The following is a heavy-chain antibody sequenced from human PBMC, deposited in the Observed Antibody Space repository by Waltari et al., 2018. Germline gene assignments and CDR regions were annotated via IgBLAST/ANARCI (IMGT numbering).Heavy chain of an antibody. Sequence: DVQLVESGGGLVKPGGSLRLSCEASGFTFSSYQMIWVSRVPGKGLQWVSAISSDSNGKYLAESVGGRFSISRDNAKESVFLQMKSLTVEDTGVYFCARDGRTGWTTYGHWGQGTKVTVSS. CDR2: ISSDSNGK. D-gene: IGHD6-19*01. CDR1: GFTFSSYQ. V-gene: IGHV3-21*02. J-gene: IGHJ4*02. CDR3: ARDGRTGWTTYGH.